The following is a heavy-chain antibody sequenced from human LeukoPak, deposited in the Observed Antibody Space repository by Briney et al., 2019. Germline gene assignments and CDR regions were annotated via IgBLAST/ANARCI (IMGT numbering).Heavy chain of an antibody. CDR3: AKSGITGTYDAFDI. D-gene: IGHD1-20*01. CDR1: GFTFSSYW. Sequence: GGSLRLSCAASGFTFSSYWMSWVRQAPGKGLEWVANIKQDGSEKYYVDSVKGRFTISRDNAKNSLYLQMNSLRAEDTAVYYCAKSGITGTYDAFDIWGQGTMVTVSS. J-gene: IGHJ3*02. CDR2: IKQDGSEK. V-gene: IGHV3-7*03.